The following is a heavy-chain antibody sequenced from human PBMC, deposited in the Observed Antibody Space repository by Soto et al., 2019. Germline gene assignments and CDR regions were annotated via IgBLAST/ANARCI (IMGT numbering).Heavy chain of an antibody. CDR1: GGSFSGYY. Sequence: QVQLQQWGAGPLKPSETLSLTCAVYGGSFSGYYWSWIRQPPGKGLEWIGEINHSGSTNYNPSLKSRVTISVDTSKNQFSLKLSSVTAADTAVYYCARGWSDTYYYYYMDVWGKGTTVTVSS. V-gene: IGHV4-34*01. CDR2: INHSGST. J-gene: IGHJ6*03. CDR3: ARGWSDTYYYYYMDV. D-gene: IGHD2-8*02.